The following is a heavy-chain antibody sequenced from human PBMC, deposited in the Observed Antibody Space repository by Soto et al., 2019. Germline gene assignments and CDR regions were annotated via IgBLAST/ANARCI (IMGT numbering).Heavy chain of an antibody. CDR3: AKDATITIFGVVMRWFDP. CDR1: GFTFSSYA. Sequence: GGSLRLSCAASGFTFSSYAMSWVRQAPGKGLEWVSAISGSGGSTYYADSVKGRFTISRDSSKNTLYLQMNSLRAEDTAVYYCAKDATITIFGVVMRWFDPWGQGTLVTVSS. CDR2: ISGSGGST. J-gene: IGHJ5*02. D-gene: IGHD3-3*01. V-gene: IGHV3-23*01.